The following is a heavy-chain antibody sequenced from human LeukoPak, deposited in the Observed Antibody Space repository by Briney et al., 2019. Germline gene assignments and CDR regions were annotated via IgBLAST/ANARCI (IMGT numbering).Heavy chain of an antibody. J-gene: IGHJ4*02. CDR3: AIHDSSGWYFF. Sequence: GGSLRLSCAASGFSSYSLNWVRQAPGKGLEWVSSITGSGDSTHYADSVKGRFTISRDNSKSALYLQMNSLRAEDTAVYHCAIHDSSGWYFFWGQGTLATVSS. V-gene: IGHV3-23*01. D-gene: IGHD6-19*01. CDR1: GFSSYS. CDR2: ITGSGDST.